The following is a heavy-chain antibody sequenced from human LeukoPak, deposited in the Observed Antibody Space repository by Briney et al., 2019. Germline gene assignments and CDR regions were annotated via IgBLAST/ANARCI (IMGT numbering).Heavy chain of an antibody. Sequence: GGSLRLSCAASGFTFSSYNMNWVRQAPGKGLEWVSYITSSSSTIYYADSVKGRFTISRDNAKNSLFLQMNSLRDEDTAVYYCARAGYSMDTEYFQHWGQGTLVTVSS. CDR1: GFTFSSYN. CDR3: ARAGYSMDTEYFQH. D-gene: IGHD5-18*01. J-gene: IGHJ1*01. CDR2: ITSSSSTI. V-gene: IGHV3-48*02.